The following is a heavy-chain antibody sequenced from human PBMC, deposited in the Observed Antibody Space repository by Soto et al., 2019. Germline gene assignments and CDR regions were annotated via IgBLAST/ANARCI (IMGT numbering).Heavy chain of an antibody. V-gene: IGHV3-30*18. Sequence: GGSLRLSCAASGFTFSSYGMHWVRQAPGKGLEWVAVISYDGSTKYYADSVRGRFTISIDNSKNTLYLQMNSLRAEDTAVYYCAKALYSSWYSRIARYYYYGMDVWRQGTTVTASS. CDR2: ISYDGSTK. CDR3: AKALYSSWYSRIARYYYYGMDV. CDR1: GFTFSSYG. J-gene: IGHJ6*02. D-gene: IGHD6-13*01.